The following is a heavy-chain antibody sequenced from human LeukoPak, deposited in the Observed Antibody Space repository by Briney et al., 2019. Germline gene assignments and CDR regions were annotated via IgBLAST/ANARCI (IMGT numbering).Heavy chain of an antibody. CDR3: ARGSYYDSPYYFDY. D-gene: IGHD3-22*01. CDR1: GGSIISGDYY. J-gene: IGHJ4*02. V-gene: IGHV4-30-4*01. CDR2: IYYSGST. Sequence: SQTLSLTCTVSGGSIISGDYYWRWIRQPPGKGLEWIGYIYYSGSTYYNPSLKSRVTISVDTSKNQFSLKLSSVTAADTAVYYCARGSYYDSPYYFDYWGQGTLVTVSS.